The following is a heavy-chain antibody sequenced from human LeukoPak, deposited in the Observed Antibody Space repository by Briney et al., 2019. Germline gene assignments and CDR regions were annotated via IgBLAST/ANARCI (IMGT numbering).Heavy chain of an antibody. J-gene: IGHJ5*02. CDR3: ARQVRARGIAAAFGFDP. D-gene: IGHD6-13*01. CDR1: GGSISSSYYY. V-gene: IGHV4-39*07. CDR2: IYYSGST. Sequence: PSETLSLTCTISGGSISSSYYYWGWIRQPPGKGLDWIGSIYYSGSTNYNPSLKSRVTISVDTSKNQFSLKLSSVTAADTAVYYCARQVRARGIAAAFGFDPWGQGTLVTVSS.